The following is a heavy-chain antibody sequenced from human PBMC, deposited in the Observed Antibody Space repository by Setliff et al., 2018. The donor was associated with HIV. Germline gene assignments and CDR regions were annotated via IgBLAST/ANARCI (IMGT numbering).Heavy chain of an antibody. J-gene: IGHJ4*02. CDR1: GYTFSSYG. D-gene: IGHD2-21*02. Sequence: GASVKVSCKASGYTFSSYGISWVRQAPGQRLEWMGWINAGNGNTKYSQKFQGRDTITRDTSASTAYMELSSLRPEDTAVYYCASPTAIPHWGQGTLVTVSS. V-gene: IGHV1-3*01. CDR3: ASPTAIPH. CDR2: INAGNGNT.